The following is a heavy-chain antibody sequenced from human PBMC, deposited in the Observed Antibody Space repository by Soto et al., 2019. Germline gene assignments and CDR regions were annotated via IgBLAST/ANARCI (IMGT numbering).Heavy chain of an antibody. J-gene: IGHJ6*02. CDR1: GYTFTSYY. Sequence: ASVKVSCTASGYTFTSYYMHWVRQAPGQGLEWMGIINPSGGSTSYAQKFQGRVTMTRDTSTSTVYMELSSLRSEDTAVYYCARSGYSYGYDYYYYYGMDVWGQGTTVTVSS. CDR3: ARSGYSYGYDYYYYYGMDV. V-gene: IGHV1-46*01. D-gene: IGHD5-18*01. CDR2: INPSGGST.